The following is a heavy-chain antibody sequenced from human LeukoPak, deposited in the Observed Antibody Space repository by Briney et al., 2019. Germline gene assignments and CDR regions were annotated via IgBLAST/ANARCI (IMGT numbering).Heavy chain of an antibody. V-gene: IGHV4-39*02. D-gene: IGHD7-27*01. CDR1: GGSISSSSYY. CDR2: IYYSGST. Sequence: TSSETLSLTCTVSGGSISSSSYYWGWLRQPPGKGLEWIGSIYYSGSTYYNPSLKSRVTISVDTSKNQFTLKLSSVTAADTAVYYCSREAPAGEYYYYYMDVWGKGTTVTVSS. J-gene: IGHJ6*03. CDR3: SREAPAGEYYYYYMDV.